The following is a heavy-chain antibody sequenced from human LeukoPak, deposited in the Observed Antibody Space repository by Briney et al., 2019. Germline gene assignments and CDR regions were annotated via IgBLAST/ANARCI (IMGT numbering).Heavy chain of an antibody. V-gene: IGHV4-4*07. CDR1: GDSIISLF. CDR2: IYGSRST. CDR3: FKQKTAYDILTGYWNPDYYYYYYMDV. D-gene: IGHD3-9*01. J-gene: IGHJ6*03. Sequence: SETRSRNCTVSGDSIISLFLSWIRQPAGKGLDLIGRIYGSRSTTSNPSLKNRVTMSVDTSKNQFSLKLSSVTAADTAVYFFFKQKTAYDILTGYWNPDYYYYYYMDVWGKGTTVTISS.